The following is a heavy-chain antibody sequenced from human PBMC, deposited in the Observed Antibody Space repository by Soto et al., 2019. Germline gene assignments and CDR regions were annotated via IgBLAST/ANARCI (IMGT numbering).Heavy chain of an antibody. Sequence: EVQLVESGGGLVQPGGSLKLSCAASGFTFSGSAMHWVRQASGKGLEWVGRIRSKANSYATAYAASVKGRFTISRDDSKNTAYLQMNSLKTEDTAVYYCTRGELGAFVDWFDPWGQGTLVTVSS. CDR2: IRSKANSYAT. CDR3: TRGELGAFVDWFDP. J-gene: IGHJ5*02. D-gene: IGHD1-26*01. V-gene: IGHV3-73*02. CDR1: GFTFSGSA.